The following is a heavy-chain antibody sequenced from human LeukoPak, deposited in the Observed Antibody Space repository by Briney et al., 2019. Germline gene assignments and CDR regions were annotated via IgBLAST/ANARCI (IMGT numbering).Heavy chain of an antibody. D-gene: IGHD2-2*01. Sequence: ASVKVSCKASGYTFTSYDINWVRQATGQGLEWMGWMNPNSGNTGYAQKFQGRVTMTRNTSISTAYMELSSLRSEDTAVYYCARDIVVVPAQYYYYGMDVWGQGTTVTVSS. CDR3: ARDIVVVPAQYYYYGMDV. J-gene: IGHJ6*02. CDR2: MNPNSGNT. CDR1: GYTFTSYD. V-gene: IGHV1-8*01.